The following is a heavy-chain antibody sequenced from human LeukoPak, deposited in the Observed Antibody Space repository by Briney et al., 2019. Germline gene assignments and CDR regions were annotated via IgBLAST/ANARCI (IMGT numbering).Heavy chain of an antibody. CDR3: ARDVGATYYDFWSGYYTDYYYYGMDV. V-gene: IGHV3-30*04. CDR1: GFTFSSYA. J-gene: IGHJ6*02. Sequence: GRSLRLSCAASGFTFSSYAMHWVRQAPGKGLEGVAVISYDGSNKYYADSVKGRFTISRDNSKNTLYLQMNSRRAEDTAVYYCARDVGATYYDFWSGYYTDYYYYGMDVWGQGTTVTVSS. D-gene: IGHD3-3*01. CDR2: ISYDGSNK.